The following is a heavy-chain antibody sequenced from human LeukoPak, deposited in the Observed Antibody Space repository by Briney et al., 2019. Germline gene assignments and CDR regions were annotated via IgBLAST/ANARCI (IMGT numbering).Heavy chain of an antibody. CDR3: ARFGVDYDMDV. CDR1: GGSISGHY. J-gene: IGHJ6*02. V-gene: IGHV4-59*11. D-gene: IGHD3-16*01. CDR2: IHYSGRT. Sequence: PSETLCLTCTVSGGSISGHYWTWIRQPPGKGLEWIGQIHYSGRTDYNPSLKSRVTISVDTSKNQLSLKVTSVTGADTAVYYCARFGVDYDMDVWGQGTTVTVSS.